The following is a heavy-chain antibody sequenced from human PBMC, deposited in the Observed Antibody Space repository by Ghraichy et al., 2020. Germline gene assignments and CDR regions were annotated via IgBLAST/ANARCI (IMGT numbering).Heavy chain of an antibody. D-gene: IGHD3-22*01. J-gene: IGHJ6*02. CDR3: ACDSSGRIERDYYYGMDV. CDR1: GYTFTSYG. CDR2: ISAYNGNT. V-gene: IGHV1-18*04. Sequence: ASVKVSCKASGYTFTSYGISWVRQAPGQGLEWMGWISAYNGNTNYAQKLQGRVTMTTDTSTSTAYMELRSLRSDDTAVYYCACDSSGRIERDYYYGMDVWGQGTTVTVSS.